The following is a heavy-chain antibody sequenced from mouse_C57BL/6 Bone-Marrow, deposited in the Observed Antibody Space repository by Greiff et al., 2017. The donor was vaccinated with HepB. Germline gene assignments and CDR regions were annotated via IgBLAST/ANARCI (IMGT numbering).Heavy chain of an antibody. CDR3: AILRRWFAY. CDR1: GFSLTSYG. V-gene: IGHV2-6*01. Sequence: VMLVESGPGLVAPSQSLSITCTVSGFSLTSYGVDWVRQSPGKGLEWLGVIWGVGSTNYNSALKSRLSISKDNSKSQVFLKMNSLQTDDTAMYYCAILRRWFAYWGQGTLVTVSA. CDR2: IWGVGST. J-gene: IGHJ3*01. D-gene: IGHD2-12*01.